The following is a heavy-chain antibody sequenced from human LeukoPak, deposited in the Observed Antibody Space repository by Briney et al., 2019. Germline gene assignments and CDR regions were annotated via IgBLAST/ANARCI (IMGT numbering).Heavy chain of an antibody. CDR1: GYTLTELS. CDR2: FDPEDGET. D-gene: IGHD5-12*01. V-gene: IGHV1-24*01. J-gene: IGHJ4*02. Sequence: ASVKVSCTVSGYTLTELSMHWVRQAPGKGLEWMGGFDPEDGETIYAQKFQGRVTMTEDTSTDTAYMELSSLRSEDTAVYYCAVATTRNPYYFDYWGQGTLVTVSS. CDR3: AVATTRNPYYFDY.